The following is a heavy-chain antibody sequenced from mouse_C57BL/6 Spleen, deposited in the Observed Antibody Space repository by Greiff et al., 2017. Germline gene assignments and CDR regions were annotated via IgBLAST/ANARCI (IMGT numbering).Heavy chain of an antibody. CDR2: IYPGSGNT. CDR1: GYSFTSYY. V-gene: IGHV1-66*01. D-gene: IGHD4-1*01. CDR3: ARGSLTGAWYFDV. J-gene: IGHJ1*03. Sequence: VQLQQSGPELVKPGASVKISCKASGYSFTSYYIHWVKQRPGRGLEWIGWIYPGSGNTKYNEKFKGKATLTADTSSSTAYMQLSTLTSEDSAVYDCARGSLTGAWYFDVWGTGTTVTVSS.